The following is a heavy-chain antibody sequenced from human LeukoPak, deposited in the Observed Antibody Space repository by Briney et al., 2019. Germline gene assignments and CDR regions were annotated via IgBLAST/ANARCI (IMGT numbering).Heavy chain of an antibody. CDR1: GFTYSAYE. D-gene: IGHD1-26*01. J-gene: IGHJ4*02. CDR3: AREVEWELPDY. V-gene: IGHV3-48*03. Sequence: GGSLRLSCAAPGFTYSAYEMNWVRQAPGKGLEWVSYITADGTNKYDADSVKGRFTISRDNAKNSLYLQMDSLRVDDTAIYYCAREVEWELPDYWGQGTLVTVSS. CDR2: ITADGTNK.